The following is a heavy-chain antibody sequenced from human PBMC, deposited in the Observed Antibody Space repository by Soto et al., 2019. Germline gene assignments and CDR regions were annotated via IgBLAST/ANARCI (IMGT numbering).Heavy chain of an antibody. CDR2: IIPILGIA. V-gene: IGHV1-69*02. CDR3: ARWVYYDFWSGYRNPYYYYYYMDV. J-gene: IGHJ6*03. Sequence: SVKVSCKASGGTFSSYTISWVRQAPGQGLEWMGRIIPILGIANYAQKFQGRVTITADKSTSTAYMELSSLRSEDTAVYYCARWVYYDFWSGYRNPYYYYYYMDVWGKGTTVTVSS. D-gene: IGHD3-3*01. CDR1: GGTFSSYT.